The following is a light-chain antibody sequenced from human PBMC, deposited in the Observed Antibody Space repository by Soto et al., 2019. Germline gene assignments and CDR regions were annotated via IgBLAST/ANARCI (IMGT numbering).Light chain of an antibody. J-gene: IGKJ5*01. CDR2: AAS. CDR3: QQSYSTLLIT. V-gene: IGKV1-39*01. CDR1: QSISTY. Sequence: DIQMTQSPSSLSASVGDRVTITCRASQSISTYLNWYQQKPGKAPKLLIYAASDVQSGVPSRFSGSGSGTDFTLTISSLQPEDFATYYCQQSYSTLLITFGQGTRLEIK.